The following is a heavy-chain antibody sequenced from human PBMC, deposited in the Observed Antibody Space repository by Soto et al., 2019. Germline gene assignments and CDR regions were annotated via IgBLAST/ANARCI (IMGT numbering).Heavy chain of an antibody. CDR3: ARTGGEHWDEGYFDY. CDR2: IDWDDDK. J-gene: IGHJ4*02. Sequence: SGPTLVTPTQTLTLTCTFSGFSLNTRGMCVSWIRQPPGKALEWLALIDWDDDKYYSTSLRTRLTISRDTSKNQVVLTMTNMDPLDTATYYCARTGGEHWDEGYFDYWGQGTLVTVSS. V-gene: IGHV2-70*01. CDR1: GFSLNTRGMC. D-gene: IGHD1-1*01.